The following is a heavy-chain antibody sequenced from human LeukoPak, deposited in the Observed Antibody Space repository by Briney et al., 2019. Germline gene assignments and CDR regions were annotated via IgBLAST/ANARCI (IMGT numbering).Heavy chain of an antibody. CDR1: GGSISSYY. D-gene: IGHD3-3*02. Sequence: SETLSLTCTVSGGSISSYYWSWIRQPPGKGLEWIGYIYYSGSTNYNPSLKSRVTISVDTSKNQFSLKLSSVTAADTAVYYCARGGGIRSAFGIWGQGTMVTVSS. CDR2: IYYSGST. V-gene: IGHV4-59*01. CDR3: ARGGGIRSAFGI. J-gene: IGHJ3*02.